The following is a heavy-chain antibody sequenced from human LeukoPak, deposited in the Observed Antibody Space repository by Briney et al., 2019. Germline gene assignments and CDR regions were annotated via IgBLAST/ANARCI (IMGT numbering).Heavy chain of an antibody. V-gene: IGHV1-24*01. D-gene: IGHD4-23*01. CDR2: FGPEDGET. Sequence: ASVKVSCKVSGYTLTELSMHWVRQAPGKGLEWMGGFGPEDGETIYAQKFQGRVTMIEDTSTDTAYMDLNSLRSEDTAVYYCATNLATVVTPAYYWGQGTLVTVSS. CDR3: ATNLATVVTPAYY. CDR1: GYTLTELS. J-gene: IGHJ4*02.